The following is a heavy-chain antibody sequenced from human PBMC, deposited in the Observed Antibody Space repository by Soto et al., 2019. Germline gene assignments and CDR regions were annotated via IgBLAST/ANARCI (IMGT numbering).Heavy chain of an antibody. D-gene: IGHD4-17*01. J-gene: IGHJ4*02. Sequence: SETLSLTCAVYGGSFSGYYWSWIRQPPGKGLEWIGEINHSGSTNYSPSLKSRVTISVDTSKNQFSLKLSSVTAADTAVYYCARGRAYGDRKIDFDYWGQGTLVTVSS. CDR2: INHSGST. CDR3: ARGRAYGDRKIDFDY. CDR1: GGSFSGYY. V-gene: IGHV4-34*01.